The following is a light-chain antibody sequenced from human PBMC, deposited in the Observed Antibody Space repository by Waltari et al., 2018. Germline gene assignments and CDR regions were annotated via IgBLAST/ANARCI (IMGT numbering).Light chain of an antibody. CDR3: KQYSSFST. V-gene: IGKV1-5*03. CDR1: QSVGTW. CDR2: LAS. Sequence: DIQMTQSPSTLSASVGDRVTISCRASQSVGTWLAWYQQKPGKGPNLLMYLASSLESGVPSRSGASGSGTDFTLTTSSLQTDDFATYACKQYSSFSTFGQGTKV. J-gene: IGKJ2*01.